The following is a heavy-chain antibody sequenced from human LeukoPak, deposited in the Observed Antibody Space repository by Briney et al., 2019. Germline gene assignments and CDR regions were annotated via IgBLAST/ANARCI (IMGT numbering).Heavy chain of an antibody. CDR2: IYFSEST. J-gene: IGHJ5*02. CDR3: ARQGTFFDP. V-gene: IGHV4-39*01. Sequence: SETLSLTCTVSGGSIRSSFYFWGWIRQPPGKGLEWIASIYFSESTYYNPSLRGRVTISVDTSKNQFSLKLSSVTAADTAVYYCARQGTFFDPWGQGTLVTVSS. CDR1: GGSIRSSFYF.